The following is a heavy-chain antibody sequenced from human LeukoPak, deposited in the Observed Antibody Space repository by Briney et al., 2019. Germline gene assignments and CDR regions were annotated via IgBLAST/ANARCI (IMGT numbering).Heavy chain of an antibody. V-gene: IGHV2-26*01. CDR3: ARIVLGSEENDWFDP. D-gene: IGHD2-21*01. CDR1: GFSLSNSKMG. J-gene: IGHJ5*02. CDR2: IFSNDEK. Sequence: ESGPVLVKPTETLTLTCTVSGFSLSNSKMGVSWIRHPPGKALEWLAHIFSNDEKSYSTSLNNRLTISKDTSKSQVVLTMTNMDPVDTATYYCARIVLGSEENDWFDPWGQGTLVTVSS.